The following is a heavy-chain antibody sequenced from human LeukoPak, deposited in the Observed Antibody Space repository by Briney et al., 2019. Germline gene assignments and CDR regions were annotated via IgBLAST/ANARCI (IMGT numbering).Heavy chain of an antibody. D-gene: IGHD3-10*01. Sequence: GGSLRLSCAASGFTFSSYAMTWVRQAPGKGLEWVSSISGGGSATNDADSVEGRFTISRDNSKNTLFLQMNSLRAEDTAVYYCARRGNNLYFFDYWGQGTQVTVSS. CDR2: ISGGGSAT. J-gene: IGHJ4*02. V-gene: IGHV3-23*01. CDR1: GFTFSSYA. CDR3: ARRGNNLYFFDY.